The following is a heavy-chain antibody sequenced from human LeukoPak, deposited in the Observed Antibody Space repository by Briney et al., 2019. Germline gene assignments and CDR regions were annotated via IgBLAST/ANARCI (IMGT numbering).Heavy chain of an antibody. Sequence: GGSLRLFCGASELTLSSNYMSWMRQAPGRGLEWVSFIYSGGSTYYADSVRGRFIISKDNSKNTLYLQMNSLRAEDTAVYYCARRAGSYSHSYDYWGQGTLVTVSS. J-gene: IGHJ4*02. CDR2: IYSGGST. CDR1: ELTLSSNY. V-gene: IGHV3-53*01. CDR3: ARRAGSYSHSYDY. D-gene: IGHD2-15*01.